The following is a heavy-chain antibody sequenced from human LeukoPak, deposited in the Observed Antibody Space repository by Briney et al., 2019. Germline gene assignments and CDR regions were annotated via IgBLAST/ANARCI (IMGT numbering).Heavy chain of an antibody. J-gene: IGHJ4*02. V-gene: IGHV3-49*03. CDR2: IRSKAYGGTT. CDR3: ARGPTYYDILTGYTI. Sequence: GGSLRLSCSTSGFTFGDFAMSWFRQAPGKGLEWVGFIRSKAYGGTTDYAASVKGRFTISRDDSKSIAYLQMNSLRTEDTAVYYCARGPTYYDILTGYTIWGQGTLVTVSS. CDR1: GFTFGDFA. D-gene: IGHD3-9*01.